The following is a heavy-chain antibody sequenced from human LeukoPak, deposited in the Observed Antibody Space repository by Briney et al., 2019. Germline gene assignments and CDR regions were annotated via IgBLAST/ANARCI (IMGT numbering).Heavy chain of an antibody. J-gene: IGHJ6*02. D-gene: IGHD3-10*02. CDR2: IYYSGST. Sequence: SETLSLTCTVSGGSISSYYWSWIRQPPGKGLEWIGYIYYSGSTNYNPSLKSRVTISVDTSRNQFSLKLSSVTAADTAVYYCARHNDYYVVGGMDVWGQGTTVTVSS. V-gene: IGHV4-59*08. CDR1: GGSISSYY. CDR3: ARHNDYYVVGGMDV.